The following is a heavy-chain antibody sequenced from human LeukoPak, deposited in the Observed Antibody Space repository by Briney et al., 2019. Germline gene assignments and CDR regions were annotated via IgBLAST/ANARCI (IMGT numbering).Heavy chain of an antibody. V-gene: IGHV3-48*01. CDR1: GFTFSSYS. CDR2: ISSSSSTI. J-gene: IGHJ4*02. Sequence: PGGSLRLSCAASGFTFSSYSMNWVRQAPGKGLEWVSYISSSSSTIYSADSVKGRFTISRDNAKNSLYLQMNSLRAEDTAVYYCASAPGGYRSYWGQGTLVTVSS. D-gene: IGHD3-16*02. CDR3: ASAPGGYRSY.